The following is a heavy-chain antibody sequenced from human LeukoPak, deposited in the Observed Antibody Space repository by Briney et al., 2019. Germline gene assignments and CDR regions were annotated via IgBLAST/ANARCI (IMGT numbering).Heavy chain of an antibody. CDR3: ARDNDGDSDY. V-gene: IGHV1-18*01. D-gene: IGHD2-8*01. CDR1: GYIFTNYG. CDR2: ISAYNGNT. Sequence: ASVKVSCKASGYIFTNYGISWVRQAPGQGLEWMGWISAYNGNTNYAQKLQGRVTISTDTSTNTAYMELRSLRSDDTAVYYCARDNDGDSDYWGQGTLVTVSS. J-gene: IGHJ4*02.